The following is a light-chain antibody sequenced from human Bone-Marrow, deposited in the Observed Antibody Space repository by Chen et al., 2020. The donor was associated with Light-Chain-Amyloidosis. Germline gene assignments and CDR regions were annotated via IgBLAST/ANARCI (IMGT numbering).Light chain of an antibody. Sequence: DIQMTQSPSPHSATLGDRVTITCRASEDIRVYLNWYQQKPGKAPKLLIYAASSFQSGVPSRFSGSGSGTDFTLTISSLQPEDFATYYCQQSYSTPPTFGGGTKVEIK. J-gene: IGKJ4*01. CDR2: AAS. V-gene: IGKV1-39*01. CDR1: EDIRVY. CDR3: QQSYSTPPT.